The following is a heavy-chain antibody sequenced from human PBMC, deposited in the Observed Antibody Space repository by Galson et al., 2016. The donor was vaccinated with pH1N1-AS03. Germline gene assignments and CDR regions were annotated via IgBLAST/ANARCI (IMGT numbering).Heavy chain of an antibody. CDR1: GFTFSSYS. CDR2: ISSDGDT. CDR3: AREAEHYYYALDV. J-gene: IGHJ6*02. Sequence: SLRLSCAASGFTFSSYSIHWVRQAPGRGLEYVSAISSDGDTYYTDSVKGRFTISRDKSKNTVYLQMGSLRPEDVAVHYCAREAEHYYYALDVWGQGTTVTVSS. V-gene: IGHV3-64*02.